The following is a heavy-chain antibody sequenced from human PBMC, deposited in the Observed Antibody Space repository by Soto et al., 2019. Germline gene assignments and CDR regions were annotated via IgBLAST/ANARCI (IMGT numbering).Heavy chain of an antibody. D-gene: IGHD1-1*01. V-gene: IGHV3-30-3*01. J-gene: IGHJ6*02. CDR2: ISYDGSNK. Sequence: QVQLVESGGGVVQPGRSLRLSCAASGFTFSSYAMHWVRQAPGKGLEWVAVISYDGSNKYYADSVKGRFTISRDNSKNTLYLQTNSLRAEDTAVYYCARGLAYTYGMDVWGQGTTAPVSS. CDR3: ARGLAYTYGMDV. CDR1: GFTFSSYA.